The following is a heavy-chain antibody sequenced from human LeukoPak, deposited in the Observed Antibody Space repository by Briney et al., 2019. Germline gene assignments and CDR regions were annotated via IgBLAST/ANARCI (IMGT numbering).Heavy chain of an antibody. V-gene: IGHV1-69*13. J-gene: IGHJ3*02. CDR3: ARALPRYCSGGSCRYDAFDI. CDR2: IIPIFGTA. CDR1: GGTFSSYA. D-gene: IGHD2-15*01. Sequence: SVKVSCKASGGTFSSYAISWVRQAPGQGLEWMGGIIPIFGTANYAQKFQGRVTITADESTSTAYMELSSLRSEDTAVYYCARALPRYCSGGSCRYDAFDIWGQGTMVTVSS.